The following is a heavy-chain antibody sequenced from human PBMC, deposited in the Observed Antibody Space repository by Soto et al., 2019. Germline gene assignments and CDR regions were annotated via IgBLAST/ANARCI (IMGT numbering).Heavy chain of an antibody. CDR3: ARRGPRVYYDNSDYYYYGMDV. D-gene: IGHD3-22*01. V-gene: IGHV5-51*01. CDR1: GYSFTIYW. Sequence: GESLKISCKGSGYSFTIYWNGWVRQMPGKGLEWMGIIYPGDSDTRYSPSFQGQVTISADKSISTAYLQWSSLKASDTAMYYCARRGPRVYYDNSDYYYYGMDVWGQGTTVTVSS. CDR2: IYPGDSDT. J-gene: IGHJ6*02.